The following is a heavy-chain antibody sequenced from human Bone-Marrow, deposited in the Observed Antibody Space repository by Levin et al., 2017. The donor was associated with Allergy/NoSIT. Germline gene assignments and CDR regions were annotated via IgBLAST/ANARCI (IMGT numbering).Heavy chain of an antibody. Sequence: SQTLSLTCAISGDSVSSNSRAWNWIRQSPSRGLEWLGRTYYRSKWYYDFAVSVKSRITINPDTSKNQFSLQLRSVTPEDTAVYYCARAREDKNSGDFDYWGQGTLVTVSS. CDR2: TYYRSKWYY. V-gene: IGHV6-1*01. CDR1: GDSVSSNSRA. J-gene: IGHJ4*02. CDR3: ARAREDKNSGDFDY. D-gene: IGHD1-26*01.